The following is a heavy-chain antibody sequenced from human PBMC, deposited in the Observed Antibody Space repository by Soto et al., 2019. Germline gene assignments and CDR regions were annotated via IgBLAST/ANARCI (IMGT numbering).Heavy chain of an antibody. V-gene: IGHV3-33*01. D-gene: IGHD3-3*01. Sequence: QVQLVESGGGVVQPGRSLRLSCAASGFTFSSYGLHWVRQAPGKGLEWVAVIWSDGSNKYYADSVKGRFTISRDNSQNTLSLQMNSLRAEDTAVYYCAREFWSGPFDYWGQGTLVTVSS. CDR2: IWSDGSNK. J-gene: IGHJ4*02. CDR3: AREFWSGPFDY. CDR1: GFTFSSYG.